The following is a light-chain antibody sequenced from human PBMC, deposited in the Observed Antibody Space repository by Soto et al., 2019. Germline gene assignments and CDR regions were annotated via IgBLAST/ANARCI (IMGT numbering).Light chain of an antibody. CDR2: GAS. CDR1: QSVSSSY. Sequence: EIVLTQSPGTLSLSPGERATLSCRASQSVSSSYLAWYQQKPGQAPRLLIYGASSRATGIPDRFSGSGSGTDFTLTISRLEPEDFAPYYCQHYGSSPSTFGPGTKVEIK. CDR3: QHYGSSPST. V-gene: IGKV3-20*01. J-gene: IGKJ3*01.